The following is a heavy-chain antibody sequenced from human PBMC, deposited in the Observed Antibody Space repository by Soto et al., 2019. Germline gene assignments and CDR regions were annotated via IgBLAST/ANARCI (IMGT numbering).Heavy chain of an antibody. D-gene: IGHD3-16*01. CDR3: TSLITPLDY. CDR2: IRSKVNNLET. Sequence: GGSLRLSCAASGFTFSDSTMHWVRQTSGRGLEWLGRIRSKVNNLETVYAASVKGRFTISRDDSKNTAYLQMNSLKTEDKAVKYCTSLITPLDYWGGGTLVTVSS. J-gene: IGHJ4*02. CDR1: GFTFSDST. V-gene: IGHV3-73*01.